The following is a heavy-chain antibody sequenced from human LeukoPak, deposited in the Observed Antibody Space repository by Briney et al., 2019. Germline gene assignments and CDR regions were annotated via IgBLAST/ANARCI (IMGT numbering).Heavy chain of an antibody. D-gene: IGHD6-19*01. J-gene: IGHJ4*02. CDR1: GYTLTELS. CDR2: FDPEDGET. V-gene: IGHV1-24*01. CDR3: ATSSGWKSNIDY. Sequence: ASVKVSCKVSGYTLTELSMHWVRQAPGKGLEWMGGFDPEDGETIYAQKFQGRVTMTEDTSTDTAYMELSSLRSEDTAVYYCATSSGWKSNIDYWGQGTLVTVSS.